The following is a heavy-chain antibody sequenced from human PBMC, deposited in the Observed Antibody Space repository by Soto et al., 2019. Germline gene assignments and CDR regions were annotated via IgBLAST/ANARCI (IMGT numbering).Heavy chain of an antibody. V-gene: IGHV3-74*01. D-gene: IGHD5-12*01. J-gene: IGHJ4*02. CDR3: ARGGDGYNPFDY. Sequence: EVQLVESGGGLVQPGGSLRLSCAASGFTFSSYWMHWVRQAPGKGLVWVSRINSDGSSTSYADSVKGRFTISSDNAKNTLYLQMNSLGAEDTAVYYCARGGDGYNPFDYWGQGTLVTVSS. CDR1: GFTFSSYW. CDR2: INSDGSST.